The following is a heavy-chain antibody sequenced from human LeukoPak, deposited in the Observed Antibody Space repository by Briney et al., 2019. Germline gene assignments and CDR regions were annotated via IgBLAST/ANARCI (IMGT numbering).Heavy chain of an antibody. CDR2: ISGSGGGT. CDR3: AKDRLAYSYAQPFDY. V-gene: IGHV3-23*01. Sequence: LAGGSLRLSCAASGFTFSSYAMSWVRQAPGKGLEWVSAISGSGGGTYYADSVKGRFTISRDNSKNTLYLQMNSLRAEDTAVYYCAKDRLAYSYAQPFDYWGQGTLVTVSS. CDR1: GFTFSSYA. D-gene: IGHD3-16*01. J-gene: IGHJ4*02.